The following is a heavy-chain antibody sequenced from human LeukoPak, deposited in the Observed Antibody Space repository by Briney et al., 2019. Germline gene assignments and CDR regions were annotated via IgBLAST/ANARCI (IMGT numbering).Heavy chain of an antibody. Sequence: ASVKVSCKASGYTFTSYDINWVRQATGQGLEWMGWMNPNSGNTGYAQKFQGRVTMTRDTSTSTVYMELSSLRSEDTAVYYCARDPGSYLDYWGQGTLVTVSS. V-gene: IGHV1-8*02. D-gene: IGHD1-26*01. J-gene: IGHJ4*02. CDR2: MNPNSGNT. CDR3: ARDPGSYLDY. CDR1: GYTFTSYD.